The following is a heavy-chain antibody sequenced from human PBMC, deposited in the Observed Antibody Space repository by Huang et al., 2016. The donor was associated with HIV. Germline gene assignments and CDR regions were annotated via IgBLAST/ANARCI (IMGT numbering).Heavy chain of an antibody. D-gene: IGHD3-3*01. CDR2: LSTGGSA. V-gene: IGHV4-61*09. J-gene: IGHJ3*02. CDR1: GGSISTGNYD. CDR3: ARVESGYYDAFDI. Sequence: QVQLQESGPGLVKPSETLSLTCTVSGGSISTGNYDWSWIRQPAGKGLEWVGHLSTGGSANYNPSLKGRVTISLDTSKTQFALKLSSVTAADSAVYYCARVESGYYDAFDIWGPGTTVTVSS.